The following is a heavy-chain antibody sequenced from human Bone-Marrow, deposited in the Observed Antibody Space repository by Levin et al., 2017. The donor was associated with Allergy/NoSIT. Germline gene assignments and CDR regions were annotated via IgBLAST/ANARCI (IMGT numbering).Heavy chain of an antibody. CDR2: VYGSGST. V-gene: IGHV4-4*07. J-gene: IGHJ4*02. Sequence: SETLSLTCTVSGDSITTYYWSWIRQTAGKGLEWIGRVYGSGSTHYNPSLKSRVTMSVDTSKNQFSLEMDSVTAADTAVYSCARQPEEKWELFDSWGQGALVTVSS. CDR1: GDSITTYY. D-gene: IGHD1-26*01. CDR3: ARQPEEKWELFDS.